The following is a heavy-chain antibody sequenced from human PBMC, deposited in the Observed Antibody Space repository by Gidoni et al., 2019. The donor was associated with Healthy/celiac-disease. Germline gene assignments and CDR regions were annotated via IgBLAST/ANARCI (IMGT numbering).Heavy chain of an antibody. J-gene: IGHJ4*02. Sequence: QITLKESGPTLVKPTQTLTLTCTFSGFSLSTSGVGVGWIRQPPGKALEWLALIYWDDDKRYSPSLKSRLTITKDTSKNQVVLTMTNIDPVDTATYYCAHTDPQRIQGLEFDYWGQGTLVTVSS. CDR2: IYWDDDK. V-gene: IGHV2-5*02. CDR3: AHTDPQRIQGLEFDY. D-gene: IGHD5-18*01. CDR1: GFSLSTSGVG.